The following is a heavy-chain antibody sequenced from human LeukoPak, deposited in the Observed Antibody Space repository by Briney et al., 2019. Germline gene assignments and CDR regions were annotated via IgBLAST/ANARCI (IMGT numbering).Heavy chain of an antibody. CDR2: VDYSGST. CDR1: GGSITRYY. J-gene: IGHJ4*02. V-gene: IGHV4-59*08. CDR3: ARLNGGN. Sequence: PSETLSLTCTVSGGSITRYYWSWILRPPGKGLEWLAYVDYSGSTAYNPSLNGRIAISPDTSKNQFSLKLRSVAAADTAVYYCARLNGGNWGPGILVTVSS. D-gene: IGHD4-23*01.